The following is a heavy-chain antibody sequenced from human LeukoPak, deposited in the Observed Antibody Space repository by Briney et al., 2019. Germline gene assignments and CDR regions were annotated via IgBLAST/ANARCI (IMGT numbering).Heavy chain of an antibody. CDR3: SRVSPVNREDY. D-gene: IGHD5/OR15-5a*01. J-gene: IGHJ4*02. CDR2: IRTHVNGGTA. Sequence: PGGSLRLSCAASGFTFSNAWMSWVRQAPGKGLAWVGFIRTHVNGGTAEYAASVKGRFTISRDDSKSIAYLQMNSLKTEDTAVYFCSRVSPVNREDYWGQGTLVTVSS. CDR1: GFTFSNAW. V-gene: IGHV3-49*04.